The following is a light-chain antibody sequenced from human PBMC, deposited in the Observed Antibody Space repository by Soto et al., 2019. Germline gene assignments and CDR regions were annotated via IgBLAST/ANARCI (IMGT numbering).Light chain of an antibody. CDR3: QQSYSTPWT. Sequence: DSVMTQSPDSLAVSLGERATINCKSSRSGLYSSNNKNYLAWYQQKPGQPPKLLIYWASTRESGVPSRFSGSGSGTDFTLTISSLQPEDFATYYCQQSYSTPWTVGQGTKVEIK. CDR1: RSGLYSSNNKNY. V-gene: IGKV4-1*01. CDR2: WAS. J-gene: IGKJ1*01.